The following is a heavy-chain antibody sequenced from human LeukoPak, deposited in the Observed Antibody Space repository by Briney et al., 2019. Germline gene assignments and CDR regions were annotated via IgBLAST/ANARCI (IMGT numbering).Heavy chain of an antibody. D-gene: IGHD1-26*01. CDR2: INHSGST. CDR1: GGSFSGYY. V-gene: IGHV4-34*01. Sequence: SETLSLTCAVYGGSFSGYYWSWIRQPPGKGLEWIGEINHSGSTNYNPSLKSRVTISVDTSKNQFSLKLSSVTAADTAVYYCARHGMGRNAFDIWGQGTMVTVSS. J-gene: IGHJ3*02. CDR3: ARHGMGRNAFDI.